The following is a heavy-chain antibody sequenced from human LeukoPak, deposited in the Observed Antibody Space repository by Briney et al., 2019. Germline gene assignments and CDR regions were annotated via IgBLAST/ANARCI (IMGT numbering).Heavy chain of an antibody. D-gene: IGHD6-19*01. CDR3: ARQGYSSGWLFDY. CDR2: IYPGDSDT. V-gene: IGHV5-51*01. J-gene: IGHJ4*02. CDR1: RYSFTSYW. Sequence: KHGESLKISCKGSRYSFTSYWIGWVRQMPGKGLEWMGIIYPGDSDTRYSPSFQGQVTISADKSISTAYLQWSSLKASDTAMYYCARQGYSSGWLFDYWGQGTLVTVSS.